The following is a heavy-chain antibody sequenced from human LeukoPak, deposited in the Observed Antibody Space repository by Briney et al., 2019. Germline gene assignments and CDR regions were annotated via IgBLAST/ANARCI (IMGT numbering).Heavy chain of an antibody. D-gene: IGHD1-26*01. Sequence: SETLSLTCNVSGGSISSYYWSWIRQPAGKGLEWIGRIYPSGSTNYNPSLKIGVTISVDTSKNQFSLKLSSVTAADTAVYYCARGIIVGATWGENDNWFDPWGQGTLVTVSS. CDR1: GGSISSYY. V-gene: IGHV4-4*07. CDR3: ARGIIVGATWGENDNWFDP. J-gene: IGHJ5*02. CDR2: IYPSGST.